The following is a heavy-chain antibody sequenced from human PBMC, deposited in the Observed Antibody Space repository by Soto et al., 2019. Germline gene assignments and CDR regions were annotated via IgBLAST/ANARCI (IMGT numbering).Heavy chain of an antibody. J-gene: IGHJ4*02. V-gene: IGHV5-51*01. Sequence: PGESLKISCRGSGDTFTTDWIGWVRQMPGKGLEWMGVIYPGDSRIRYSPPFQGQVTISRDNSKNTLYLQMNSLRAEDKAVYYCAKDFPRFRGVIPGQDYGGQETLVTVSS. D-gene: IGHD3-10*01. CDR1: GDTFTTDW. CDR2: IYPGDSRI. CDR3: AKDFPRFRGVIPGQDY.